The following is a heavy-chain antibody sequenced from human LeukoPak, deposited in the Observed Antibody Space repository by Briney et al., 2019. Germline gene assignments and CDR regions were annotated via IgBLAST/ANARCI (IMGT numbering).Heavy chain of an antibody. D-gene: IGHD3-16*02. J-gene: IGHJ4*02. CDR1: GYSFTSYW. V-gene: IGHV5-51*01. CDR2: IYPGDSDT. Sequence: GESLKISCKGSGYSFTSYWIGWVRQMPGRGLEWMGIIYPGDSDTRYSPSFQGQVTISADKSISTAYLQWSSLKASDTAMYYCATDMSEYYDYVWGSYQNWGQGTLVTVSS. CDR3: ATDMSEYYDYVWGSYQN.